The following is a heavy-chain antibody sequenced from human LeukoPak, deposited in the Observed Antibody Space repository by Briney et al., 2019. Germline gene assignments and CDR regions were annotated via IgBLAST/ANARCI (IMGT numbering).Heavy chain of an antibody. J-gene: IGHJ5*02. CDR1: GFTFSSYS. CDR2: ISSSSSYI. CDR3: ARDVAYGFWSGYPSFDP. V-gene: IGHV3-21*01. D-gene: IGHD3-3*01. Sequence: GGSLRLSCAASGFTFSSYSMNWVRQAPGKGLEWVSSISSSSSYIYYADSVKGRFTISRDNAKNSLYLQMNSLRAEDTAVYYCARDVAYGFWSGYPSFDPWGQGTLVTVSS.